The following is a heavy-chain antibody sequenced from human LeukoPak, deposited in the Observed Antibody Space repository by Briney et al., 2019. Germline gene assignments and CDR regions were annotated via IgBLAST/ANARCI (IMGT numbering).Heavy chain of an antibody. CDR1: GFTFTNYA. CDR3: AKVAHGGDRFDS. J-gene: IGHJ5*01. CDR2: INGGGGNT. V-gene: IGHV3-23*01. Sequence: GGSLRLSCAVSGFTFTNYAMTWVRQAPGKGLEWVSGINGGGGNTYYADSVKGRFTISRDNSKNTLYLQMNSLRAEDTALYYCAKVAHGGDRFDSWGQGTLVTVSS. D-gene: IGHD2-21*02.